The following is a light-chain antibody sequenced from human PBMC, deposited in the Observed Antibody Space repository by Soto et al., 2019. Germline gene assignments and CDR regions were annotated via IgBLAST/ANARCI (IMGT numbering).Light chain of an antibody. CDR2: HAS. CDR1: QSIGTW. J-gene: IGKJ1*01. CDR3: QQYNSYWT. V-gene: IGKV1-5*01. Sequence: GDRVTITCGASQSIGTWLAWYQQKPGKAPKLLIYHASTLESGVPSRFIGSGSGTEFTLTISSLQPDDFATYYCQQYNSYWTFGQGTKGDIK.